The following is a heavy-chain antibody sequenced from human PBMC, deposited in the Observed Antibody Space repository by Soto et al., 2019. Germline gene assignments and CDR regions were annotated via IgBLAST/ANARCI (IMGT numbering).Heavy chain of an antibody. CDR1: GGSISGYY. CDR3: ARKSGGYYYGMDV. CDR2: IYYSGST. J-gene: IGHJ6*02. Sequence: PXATLYLTCTVSGGSISGYYWSWMRQRPGKGLEWMGYIYYSGSTNYNPSLKSRVTISVDTSKNQFSLKLSSVTAADTAVYCCARKSGGYYYGMDVWGQGTTVTVSS. D-gene: IGHD3-16*01. V-gene: IGHV4-59*01.